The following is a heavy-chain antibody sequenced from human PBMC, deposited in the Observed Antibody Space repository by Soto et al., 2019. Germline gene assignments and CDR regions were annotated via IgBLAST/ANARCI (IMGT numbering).Heavy chain of an antibody. V-gene: IGHV3-33*01. J-gene: IGHJ4*02. CDR1: GFTLSSYG. D-gene: IGHD1-20*01. CDR3: ARGSGDNCFDN. Sequence: HPGGSLRLSCAVSGFTLSSYGMHWARQAPGKGLEWVAVIWYDGSKKYYVDSVKGRFTVSRDNSKNTLYLQMNSLRAEDTAVYYCARGSGDNCFDNWGQGTLVTVSS. CDR2: IWYDGSKK.